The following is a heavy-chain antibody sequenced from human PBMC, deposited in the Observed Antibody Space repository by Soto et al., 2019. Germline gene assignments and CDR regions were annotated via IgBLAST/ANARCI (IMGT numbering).Heavy chain of an antibody. V-gene: IGHV3-48*01. CDR2: ISSSSTTI. CDR1: GFTFSSYG. D-gene: IGHD2-15*01. Sequence: PGGSLRLSCAVSGFTFSSYGMNWVRQAPGKGLEWVSHISSSSTTIYYADSVKGRFTISRDNAKNSLYLQMNSLRVEDTAVYYCARGARDCSGPSCYYYYYLDVWGKGTTVTVSS. J-gene: IGHJ6*03. CDR3: ARGARDCSGPSCYYYYYLDV.